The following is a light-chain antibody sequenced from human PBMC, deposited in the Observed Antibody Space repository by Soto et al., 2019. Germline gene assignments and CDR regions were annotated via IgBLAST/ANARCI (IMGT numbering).Light chain of an antibody. J-gene: IGKJ5*01. Sequence: EIVMTQSPATLSVSPGESATLTCRASQSINRDLAWYVQKPGQAPRRVVYCASTWATGVPPRFTGSGSGTEFPLTISGLQSEDFAVYYCQQYKSWPITFGQGTRLENK. CDR2: CAS. CDR3: QQYKSWPIT. CDR1: QSINRD. V-gene: IGKV3D-15*01.